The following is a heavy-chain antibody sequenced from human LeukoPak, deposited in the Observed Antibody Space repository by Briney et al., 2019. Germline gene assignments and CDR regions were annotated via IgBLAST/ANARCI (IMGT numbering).Heavy chain of an antibody. J-gene: IGHJ4*02. CDR1: GGSISSRSYF. CDR3: ARQLLAPGATDFDY. V-gene: IGHV4-39*01. Sequence: SETLSLTCTVSGGSISSRSYFWGWIRQPPGKGLEWIGSIYYSGSTYYNPSLKSRVTISVDTSKNQFSLKLSSVTAADTAVYHCARQLLAPGATDFDYWGQGTLVTVSS. D-gene: IGHD2-2*01. CDR2: IYYSGST.